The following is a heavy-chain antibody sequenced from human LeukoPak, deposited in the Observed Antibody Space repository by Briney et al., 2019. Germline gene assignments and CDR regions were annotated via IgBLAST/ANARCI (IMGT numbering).Heavy chain of an antibody. V-gene: IGHV3-11*01. Sequence: QARGXGVEWVSYIGSSGSTIYYAHSVTGPLTLSRDNAKTSVFLQMNSLRVEDTAVYYCARIGGPSLWTYWGQGTLVTVSS. J-gene: IGHJ4*02. D-gene: IGHD3-10*01. CDR3: ARIGGPSLWTY. CDR2: IGSSGSTI.